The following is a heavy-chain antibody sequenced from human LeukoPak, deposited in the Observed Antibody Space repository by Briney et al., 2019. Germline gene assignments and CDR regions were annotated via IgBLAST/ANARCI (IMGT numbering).Heavy chain of an antibody. CDR1: GYTFTGYY. V-gene: IGHV1-2*02. J-gene: IGHJ5*02. CDR3: GGAAGTRWFDP. CDR2: NNPDSGGT. D-gene: IGHD6-13*01. Sequence: GASVKVSCKASGYTFTGYYMHWVRQAPGQGLEWMGWNNPDSGGTNYAQKFQGRVTMTRDTSISTAYMELSRLRSDDTAVYYCGGAAGTRWFDPWGQGTLVTVSS.